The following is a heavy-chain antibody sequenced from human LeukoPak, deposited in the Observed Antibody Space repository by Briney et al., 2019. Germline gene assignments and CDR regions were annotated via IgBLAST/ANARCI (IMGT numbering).Heavy chain of an antibody. D-gene: IGHD3-10*01. J-gene: IGHJ6*03. V-gene: IGHV4-30-4*08. Sequence: SETLSLTCTVSGGSISSGDYYWSWIRQPPGKGLEWIGYIYYSGSTYYNPSLKSRVTISVDTSKNQFSLKLSSVTAADTAVYYCARGYYYGSGRPAPYYYYMDVWGKGTTVTVSS. CDR1: GGSISSGDYY. CDR2: IYYSGST. CDR3: ARGYYYGSGRPAPYYYYMDV.